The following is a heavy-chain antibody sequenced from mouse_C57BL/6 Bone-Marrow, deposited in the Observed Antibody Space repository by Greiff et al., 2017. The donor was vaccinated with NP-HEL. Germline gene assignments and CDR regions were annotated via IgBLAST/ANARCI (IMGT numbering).Heavy chain of an antibody. D-gene: IGHD4-1*01. CDR1: GFTFSSYA. V-gene: IGHV5-4*01. CDR2: ISDGGSYT. J-gene: IGHJ1*03. CDR3: ARGNWDVDWYFDV. Sequence: EVQVVASGGGLVKPGGSLKLSCAASGFTFSSYAMSWVRQTPEKRLEWVATISDGGSYTYYPDNVKGRFTLPRDNAKNNLYLQMSQLKSEDTAMEYCARGNWDVDWYFDVWGTGTTVTVSS.